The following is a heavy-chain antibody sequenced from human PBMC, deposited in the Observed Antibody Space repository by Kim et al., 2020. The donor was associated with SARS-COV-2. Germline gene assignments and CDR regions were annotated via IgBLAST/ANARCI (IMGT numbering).Heavy chain of an antibody. V-gene: IGHV1-8*01. CDR2: T. D-gene: IGHD5-12*01. CDR3: ARGLVATIPDY. Sequence: TGYAQKFQGRVTMTRNTSISTAYMELSSLRSEDTAVYYCARGLVATIPDYWGQGTLVTVSS. J-gene: IGHJ4*02.